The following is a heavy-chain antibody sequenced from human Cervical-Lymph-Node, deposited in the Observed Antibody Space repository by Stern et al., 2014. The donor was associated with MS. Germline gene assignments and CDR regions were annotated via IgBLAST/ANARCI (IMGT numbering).Heavy chain of an antibody. J-gene: IGHJ5*02. Sequence: EVQLVESGGGLVTPGGSLRLSCAASGFNFRTSSMNWVRQAPGKGLEWVSSISQRVDTIKYADTLKGRFTISRDNAKNSLYLQLNSLRVEDTAVYFCASTDGWFDRWGQGTLVTVSS. CDR1: GFNFRTSS. CDR2: ISQRVDTI. CDR3: ASTDGWFDR. V-gene: IGHV3-21*01. D-gene: IGHD5-24*01.